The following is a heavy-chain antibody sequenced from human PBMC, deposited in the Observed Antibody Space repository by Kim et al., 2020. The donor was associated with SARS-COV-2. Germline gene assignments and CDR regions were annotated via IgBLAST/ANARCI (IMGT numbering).Heavy chain of an antibody. V-gene: IGHV5-51*01. J-gene: IGHJ6*02. D-gene: IGHD1-7*01. CDR3: ARRPITGTTGYYGMDV. Sequence: GESLKISCKGSGYSFTSYWIGWVRQMPGKGLEWMGIIYPGDSDTRYSPSFQGQVTISADKSISTAYLQWSSLKASDTAMYYCARRPITGTTGYYGMDVWGQGTTVTVSS. CDR1: GYSFTSYW. CDR2: IYPGDSDT.